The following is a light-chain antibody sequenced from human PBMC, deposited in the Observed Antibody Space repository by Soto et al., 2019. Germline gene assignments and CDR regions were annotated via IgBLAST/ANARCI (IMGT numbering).Light chain of an antibody. V-gene: IGLV1-44*01. CDR3: ASWDVSLDGVV. J-gene: IGLJ2*01. CDR2: RDN. Sequence: QAVVTQSPSASGTPGQTVTISCSGSSSNIGSSTVNWYQHVPGTAPKLLIYRDNERLSGFPDRISASKSGTSASLVISGLQSEDEADYYCASWDVSLDGVVFGGGTKVTVL. CDR1: SSNIGSST.